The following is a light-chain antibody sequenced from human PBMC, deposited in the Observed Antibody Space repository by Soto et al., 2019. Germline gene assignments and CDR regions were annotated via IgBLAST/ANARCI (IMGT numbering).Light chain of an antibody. Sequence: DVKMTQAPSSLSASVGDRVTITCRASQGISNYLAWYQQKPGKVPKLLIYAASILQSGVPSRFSGSGSGTDFTLTISSLQPEDVATYYCQKYNSAPRTVGGGTKVEIK. J-gene: IGKJ4*01. V-gene: IGKV1-27*01. CDR3: QKYNSAPRT. CDR1: QGISNY. CDR2: AAS.